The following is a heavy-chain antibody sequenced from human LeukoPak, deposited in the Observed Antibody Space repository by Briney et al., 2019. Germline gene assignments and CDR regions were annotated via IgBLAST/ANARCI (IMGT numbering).Heavy chain of an antibody. CDR3: ARSSYYYGADALDI. D-gene: IGHD3-10*01. J-gene: IGHJ3*02. CDR1: GSSINSYY. Sequence: SETLSLTCTVSGSSINSYYWTWIRQPPGKGLELIGYVYYSGSTNYNPSLKSRVTISVDTSKNQFSLKLSSVTAADTAVYYCARSSYYYGADALDIWGQGTMVTVSS. CDR2: VYYSGST. V-gene: IGHV4-59*01.